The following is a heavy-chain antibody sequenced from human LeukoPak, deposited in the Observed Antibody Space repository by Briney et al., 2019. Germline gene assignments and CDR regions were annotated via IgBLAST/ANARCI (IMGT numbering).Heavy chain of an antibody. D-gene: IGHD5-24*01. V-gene: IGHV4-59*01. CDR1: GGSISSYY. CDR2: IYYSGST. Sequence: PSETLSLTCTVSGGSISSYYWSWIRQPPGKGLEWIGYIYYSGSTNYNPSLKSRVTISVDTSKNQFSLKLSSVTAADTAVYYCASAGDGYNAPPDYWGQGTLVTVSS. J-gene: IGHJ4*02. CDR3: ASAGDGYNAPPDY.